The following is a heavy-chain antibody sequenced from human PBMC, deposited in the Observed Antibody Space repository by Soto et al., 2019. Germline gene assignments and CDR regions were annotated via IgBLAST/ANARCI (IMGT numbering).Heavy chain of an antibody. CDR1: GYTFTSYY. J-gene: IGHJ4*02. D-gene: IGHD2-8*01. CDR2: INPSGGST. V-gene: IGHV1-46*01. CDR3: ARPPYPGCINAVCYPLDY. Sequence: QVPLVQSGAEVKKPGASVKISCKASGYTFTSYYMHWVRQAPGQGLEWMGIINPSGGSTNYAQKLQCRVAMTRDTSTSTVYMELNSLRSEDTAVYYCARPPYPGCINAVCYPLDYWGQGTLVTVSS.